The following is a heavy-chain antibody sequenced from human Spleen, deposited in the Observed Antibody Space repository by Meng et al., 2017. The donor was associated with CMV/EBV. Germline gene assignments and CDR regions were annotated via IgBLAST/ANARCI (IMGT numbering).Heavy chain of an antibody. CDR1: GYTFTGYY. CDR3: ARVSLRIAAPHYFDS. CDR2: INPNGGGT. Sequence: ASVKVSCKASGYTFTGYYLYWVRQAPGQGLEWMGWINPNGGGTDYEQKFRGRVTMTRDTSITTVYMELSRLRSDDTAIYYCARVSLRIAAPHYFDSWGQGTLVTVSS. V-gene: IGHV1-2*02. D-gene: IGHD6-6*01. J-gene: IGHJ4*02.